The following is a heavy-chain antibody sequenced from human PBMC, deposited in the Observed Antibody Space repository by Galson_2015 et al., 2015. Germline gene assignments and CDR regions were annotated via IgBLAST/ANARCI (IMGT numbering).Heavy chain of an antibody. CDR3: ANSLGAYCGGDCSLFDY. Sequence: SLRLSCEASGFTFSSYAMSWVRQAPGKGLEWVSAISGSGGSTYYADSVKGRFTISRDNSKNTLYLQMNSLRAEDTAVYYCANSLGAYCGGDCSLFDYWGQGTLVTVSS. V-gene: IGHV3-23*01. CDR2: ISGSGGST. CDR1: GFTFSSYA. J-gene: IGHJ4*02. D-gene: IGHD2-21*02.